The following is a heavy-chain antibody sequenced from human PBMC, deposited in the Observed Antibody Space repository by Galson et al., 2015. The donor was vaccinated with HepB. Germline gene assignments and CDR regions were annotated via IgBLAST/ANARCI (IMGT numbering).Heavy chain of an antibody. J-gene: IGHJ4*02. CDR2: INPSGGST. V-gene: IGHV1-46*01. CDR1: GYTFTSYY. Sequence: SVKVSCKASGYTFTSYYMHWVRQAPGQGLEWMGIINPSGGSTSYAQKFQGRVTMTRDTSTSTVYMELSSLRSEDTAVYYCARDGSYHTVFVFFDYWGQGTLVTVSS. D-gene: IGHD1-26*01. CDR3: ARDGSYHTVFVFFDY.